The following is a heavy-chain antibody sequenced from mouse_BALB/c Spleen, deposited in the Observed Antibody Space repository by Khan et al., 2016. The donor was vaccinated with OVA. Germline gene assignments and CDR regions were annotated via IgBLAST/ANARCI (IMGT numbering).Heavy chain of an antibody. D-gene: IGHD1-1*01. CDR1: GFTFSSYG. V-gene: IGHV5-6*01. CDR2: ISTSGSYT. CDR3: ARCLEGSSYDNYAMDY. J-gene: IGHJ4*01. Sequence: EVELVESGGDLVKPGGSLKLSCAASGFTFSSYGMSWVRQTPDKRQEWFAIISTSGSYTYYPDSLKGRFTISRDNAKNTLYLQMSRLTSEDTAMDNCARCLEGSSYDNYAMDYWGQGTSVTVSS.